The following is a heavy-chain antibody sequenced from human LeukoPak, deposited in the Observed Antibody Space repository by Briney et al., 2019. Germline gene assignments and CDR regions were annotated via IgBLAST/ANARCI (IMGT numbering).Heavy chain of an antibody. CDR1: GYRFGSYW. J-gene: IGHJ4*02. Sequence: GQSLQISCDGSGYRFGSYWIAWVRQMPGKGLEWMGLIYPSDSDTSYSPSFQGQVTFSADKSTNTVYLQWNSLKASDTAMYYCARSSYGDYDYWGQGTLVTVSS. V-gene: IGHV5-51*01. CDR2: IYPSDSDT. CDR3: ARSSYGDYDY. D-gene: IGHD4-17*01.